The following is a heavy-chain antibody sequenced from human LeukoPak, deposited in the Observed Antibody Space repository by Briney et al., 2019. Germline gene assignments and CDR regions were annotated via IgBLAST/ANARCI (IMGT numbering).Heavy chain of an antibody. V-gene: IGHV4-30-2*01. CDR1: GDSISSGDYS. CDR2: IFHSGNS. CDR3: ARELWFVNAPGSWLDL. D-gene: IGHD3-10*01. J-gene: IGHJ5*02. Sequence: PSETLSLTCAVSGDSISSGDYSWSWLRQPSGKGLEWIGYIFHSGNSYYNPSLKSRVTISVDKSKNQFSLRLTSVTAAHTAVYYCARELWFVNAPGSWLDLWGQGALVTVSS.